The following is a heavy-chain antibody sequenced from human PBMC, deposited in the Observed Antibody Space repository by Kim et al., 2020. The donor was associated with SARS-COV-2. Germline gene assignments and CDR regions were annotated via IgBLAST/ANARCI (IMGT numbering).Heavy chain of an antibody. D-gene: IGHD3-9*01. J-gene: IGHJ4*02. CDR3: ARDGRGSGTGYYNDY. Sequence: PSPKSRVTISVDKSKNQFSLKLSSVTAADTAVYYCARDGRGSGTGYYNDYWGQGTLVTVSS. V-gene: IGHV4-4*02.